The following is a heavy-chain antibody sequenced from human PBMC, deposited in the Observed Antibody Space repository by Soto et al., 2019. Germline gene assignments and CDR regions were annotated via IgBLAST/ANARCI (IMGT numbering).Heavy chain of an antibody. Sequence: EVQLVESGGGLVKPGGSLRLSCAASGFTFSSYSMNWVRQAPGKVLEWVSSISSSSSYRYYADSVKGRFTISRDNDKNSLYLQMNGLRAEDKAVYYCALDSFGMVAQGGVWGQGTLVTVSS. CDR1: GFTFSSYS. CDR2: ISSSSSYR. CDR3: ALDSFGMVAQGGV. J-gene: IGHJ4*02. D-gene: IGHD1-26*01. V-gene: IGHV3-21*01.